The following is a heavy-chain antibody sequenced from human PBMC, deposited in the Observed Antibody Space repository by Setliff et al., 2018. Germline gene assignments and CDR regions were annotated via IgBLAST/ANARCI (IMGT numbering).Heavy chain of an antibody. CDR1: GFSFTNYW. CDR3: ARPIGGNYYGAFEN. J-gene: IGHJ3*02. D-gene: IGHD3-10*01. Sequence: PGESLTISCQTSGFSFTNYWVAWVRQTPGKGLEWMGIIYPGDSDTRYSPSFEGQLTISADKSISTTYVQWSSLKASDTAMYYCARPIGGNYYGAFENWAKGQWSPSPQ. V-gene: IGHV5-51*01. CDR2: IYPGDSDT.